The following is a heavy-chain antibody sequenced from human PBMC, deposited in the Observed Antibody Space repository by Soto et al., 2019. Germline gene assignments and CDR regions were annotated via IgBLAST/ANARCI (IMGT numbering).Heavy chain of an antibody. Sequence: QVQLVQSGAEVKKPGASVKVSCKASGYTFNNYGISWVRQAPGHGLKWMGWIGPYNGNTDHAQNFQGRVTMTTDTSTNTAYMELRSLRSDDTALYYCARCYCSVGSCYTCWHFDLWGRGTLVTVSS. V-gene: IGHV1-18*01. J-gene: IGHJ2*01. CDR3: ARCYCSVGSCYTCWHFDL. D-gene: IGHD2-15*01. CDR2: IGPYNGNT. CDR1: GYTFNNYG.